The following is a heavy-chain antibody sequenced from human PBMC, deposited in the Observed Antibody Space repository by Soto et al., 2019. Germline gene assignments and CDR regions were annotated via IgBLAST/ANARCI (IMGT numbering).Heavy chain of an antibody. CDR2: IYPSDSDI. J-gene: IGHJ6*02. V-gene: IGHV5-51*01. D-gene: IGHD2-2*01. CDR1: GYSFTSHW. Sequence: GESLKISCKTSGYSFTSHWIAWVRQIPGKGLEWMGIIYPSDSDIRYRPSFQGQVTISVDKSISTAYLQWSSLKASDTATYYCARQDYSNYRGGMDVWGQGTTVTVSS. CDR3: ARQDYSNYRGGMDV.